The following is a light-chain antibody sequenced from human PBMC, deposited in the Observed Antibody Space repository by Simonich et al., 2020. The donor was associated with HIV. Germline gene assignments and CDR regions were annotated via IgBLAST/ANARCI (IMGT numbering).Light chain of an antibody. CDR1: PSVSGNY. V-gene: IGKV3-20*01. CDR2: GAS. Sequence: EIVLTQSPGTLSLSPGEGATLSCRAGPSVSGNYIAWYRPKHGQPPRLLIYGASSRATGIPDRFSGSGSGTDFTLTIARLAPEDFAMYYCQQYGSSPFTFGPGTKVEIK. CDR3: QQYGSSPFT. J-gene: IGKJ3*01.